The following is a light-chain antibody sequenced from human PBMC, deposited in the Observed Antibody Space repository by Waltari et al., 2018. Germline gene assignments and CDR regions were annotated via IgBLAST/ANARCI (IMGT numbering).Light chain of an antibody. CDR2: QDT. Sequence: SYELTQPPSVSVSPGQPASLTCSGDIFGNKYASWYHQKPGQSPLLVIYQDTTRPSEIPERFSGSKSANAATLTITGTQDVDEADYYFQALGTGAWVFGGGTKLTVL. CDR3: QALGTGAWV. CDR1: IFGNKY. V-gene: IGLV3-1*01. J-gene: IGLJ3*02.